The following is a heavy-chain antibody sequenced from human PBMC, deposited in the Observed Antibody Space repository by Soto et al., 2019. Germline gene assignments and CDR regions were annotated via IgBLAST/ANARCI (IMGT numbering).Heavy chain of an antibody. CDR2: INPNSGGT. D-gene: IGHD2-2*01. CDR3: ARTYCSSTSCSPPDDAFDI. CDR1: GYTFTGYY. V-gene: IGHV1-2*04. J-gene: IGHJ3*02. Sequence: ASVKVSCKASGYTFTGYYMHWVRQAPGQGLEWMGWINPNSGGTNYAQKFQGWVTMTTDTSMSTAYMELRSLRSDDTAAYYCARTYCSSTSCSPPDDAFDIWGQGTMVTVSS.